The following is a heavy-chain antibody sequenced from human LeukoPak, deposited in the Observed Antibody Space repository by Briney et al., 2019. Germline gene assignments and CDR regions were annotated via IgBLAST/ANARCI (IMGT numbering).Heavy chain of an antibody. D-gene: IGHD2-2*01. CDR1: GFTFSSYA. J-gene: IGHJ6*02. V-gene: IGHV3-23*01. Sequence: PGGSLRLSCAASGFTFSSYAMSWVRQAPGKGLEWVSAISGSGGNTYYADSVKGRFTISRDNSKNTLYLQMNSLRAEDTAVYYCASLLGYCSSTSCPSYYYYGMDVWGQGTTVTVSS. CDR3: ASLLGYCSSTSCPSYYYYGMDV. CDR2: ISGSGGNT.